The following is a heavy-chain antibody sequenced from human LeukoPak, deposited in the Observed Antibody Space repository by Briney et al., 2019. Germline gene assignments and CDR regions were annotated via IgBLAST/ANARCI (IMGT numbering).Heavy chain of an antibody. J-gene: IGHJ4*02. CDR3: ARDREYSYGLDY. CDR1: GFTFSSYW. Sequence: PGGSLRLSCAASGFTFSSYWMHWVRQAPGKGLVWVSRINSDGITTTYADSVKGRFTISRDNAKNSLYLQMNSLRAGDTAVYYCARDREYSYGLDYWGQGTLVTVSS. D-gene: IGHD5-18*01. V-gene: IGHV3-74*01. CDR2: INSDGITT.